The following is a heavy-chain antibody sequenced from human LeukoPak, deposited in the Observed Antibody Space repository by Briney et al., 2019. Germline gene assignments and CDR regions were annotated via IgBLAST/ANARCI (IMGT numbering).Heavy chain of an antibody. D-gene: IGHD2-8*02. J-gene: IGHJ3*02. CDR3: ARDILDAFDI. Sequence: GGSLRLSCAASGFTFSSYSMNWVRQAPGKGLGWVSYISSSSSTIYYADSVKGRFTISRDNAKNSLYLQMNSLRAEDTAVYYCARDILDAFDIWGQGTMVTVSS. CDR1: GFTFSSYS. V-gene: IGHV3-48*01. CDR2: ISSSSSTI.